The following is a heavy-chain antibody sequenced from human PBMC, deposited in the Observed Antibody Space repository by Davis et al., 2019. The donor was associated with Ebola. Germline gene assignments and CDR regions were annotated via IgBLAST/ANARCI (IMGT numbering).Heavy chain of an antibody. CDR2: ISWDGEST. J-gene: IGHJ6*03. CDR3: TRGERYYDGSGPFVGEGAYYMDV. Sequence: GESLKISCAASGFTFDAYTIHLVRQAPGKGLEWVSLISWDGESTWYADSVKGRFTISRDNSKNSLYPQMNNLRTEDTALYYCTRGERYYDGSGPFVGEGAYYMDVWGKGTTVTVSS. D-gene: IGHD3-22*01. V-gene: IGHV3-43*01. CDR1: GFTFDAYT.